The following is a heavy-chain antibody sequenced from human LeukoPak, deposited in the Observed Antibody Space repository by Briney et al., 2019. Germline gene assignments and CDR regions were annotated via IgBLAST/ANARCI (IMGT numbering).Heavy chain of an antibody. CDR3: ARLYYETSGYWSRRPGARKSTYFDQ. J-gene: IGHJ4*02. CDR1: GGSISGYY. D-gene: IGHD3-22*01. Sequence: SETLSLTCTVSGGSISGYYWSWIRQPPGKGLEWIGYIYYIGSTNYNPSLKSRVSISVDTSKTQFSLKLSSVTAADTAVYYCARLYYETSGYWSRRPGARKSTYFDQWGQGTLVTVSS. CDR2: IYYIGST. V-gene: IGHV4-59*01.